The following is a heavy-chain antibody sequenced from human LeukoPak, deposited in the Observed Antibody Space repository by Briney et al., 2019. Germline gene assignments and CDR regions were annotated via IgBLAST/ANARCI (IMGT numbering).Heavy chain of an antibody. CDR2: VYHSGTT. CDR3: ARHGGTIAYFDQ. V-gene: IGHV4-59*08. CDR1: GGTMSTYC. D-gene: IGHD4-23*01. Sequence: PSETLSLTCTVSGGTMSTYCLSWIRQAPGKGLEWIGYVYHSGTTNYNPSRKGRVSIAAVTSKNDFSLRLRSVTAEDMAAYYCARHGGTIAYFDQWGQGMVVTVAS. J-gene: IGHJ4*02.